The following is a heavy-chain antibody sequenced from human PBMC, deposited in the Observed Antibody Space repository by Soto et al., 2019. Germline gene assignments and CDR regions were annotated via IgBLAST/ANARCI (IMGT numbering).Heavy chain of an antibody. Sequence: EVQLVESGGGLVKPGGSLRLSCAASGFTFSNAWMNWVGQAPGKGLEWVGRIKSKTDGGTTDYAAPVKGRFTISRDDSKNTLYLQMNSLKTEDTAVYYCTTDAVVTGGVYYYGMDVWGQGTTVTVSS. V-gene: IGHV3-15*07. CDR1: GFTFSNAW. CDR3: TTDAVVTGGVYYYGMDV. D-gene: IGHD1-20*01. CDR2: IKSKTDGGTT. J-gene: IGHJ6*02.